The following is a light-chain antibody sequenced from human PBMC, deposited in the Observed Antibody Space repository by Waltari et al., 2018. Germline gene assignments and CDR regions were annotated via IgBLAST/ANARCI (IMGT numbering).Light chain of an antibody. CDR2: EVS. CDR1: SSDVGSYNL. Sequence: QSALTQPASVSGSPGQSITISCTGTSSDVGSYNLVSWYQQHPGKAPKVMIYEVSKRPSGFSNRFSGSKSGNTASLTIFVIQAEDEADYYCCSYAGSSTFVFGGGPKLTVL. V-gene: IGLV2-23*02. CDR3: CSYAGSSTFV. J-gene: IGLJ2*01.